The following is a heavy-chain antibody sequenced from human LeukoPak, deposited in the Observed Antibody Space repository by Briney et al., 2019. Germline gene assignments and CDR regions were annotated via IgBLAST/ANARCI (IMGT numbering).Heavy chain of an antibody. V-gene: IGHV4-34*01. D-gene: IGHD6-13*01. Sequence: AETLSLTCAVSGGSVSGYYWSWIRQPPGKGLEWIWEINHSGSTNYNASLKSRVTISVDTSKNQFSLKLSSVTVANTAVYYCARARIAAAGRHGSFAIWGQGTMVTVSS. CDR3: ARARIAAAGRHGSFAI. J-gene: IGHJ3*02. CDR1: GGSVSGYY. CDR2: INHSGST.